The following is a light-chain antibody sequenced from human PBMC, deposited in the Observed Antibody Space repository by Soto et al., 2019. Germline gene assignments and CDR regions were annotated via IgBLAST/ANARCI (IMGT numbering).Light chain of an antibody. CDR3: QSYDSSLSGSEV. Sequence: QWALKQPPSVSGAPGQRVTIPCTGSSSNIGAGHDVHWYQPLPGTAHKLLIYGNGNRPSAVPVRFSGYKSGTSASLAIAGVQADDEADYYCQSYDSSLSGSEVFGTGTKVTV. CDR2: GNG. J-gene: IGLJ1*01. V-gene: IGLV1-40*01. CDR1: SSNIGAGHD.